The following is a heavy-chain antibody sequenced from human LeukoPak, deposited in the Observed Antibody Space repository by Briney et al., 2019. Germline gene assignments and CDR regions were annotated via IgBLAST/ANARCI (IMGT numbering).Heavy chain of an antibody. J-gene: IGHJ5*02. D-gene: IGHD3-16*02. CDR2: IYYSGST. Sequence: PSETLSLTCSVSGDSITGYYWGWIRQPPGKGLEWIGNIYYSGSTYYNPSLESRVTMSLDTSKNQFSLKLSSVTAADTAVYYCARDENGYVWGSFRAWGQGTLVTVSS. CDR1: GDSITGYY. V-gene: IGHV4-39*07. CDR3: ARDENGYVWGSFRA.